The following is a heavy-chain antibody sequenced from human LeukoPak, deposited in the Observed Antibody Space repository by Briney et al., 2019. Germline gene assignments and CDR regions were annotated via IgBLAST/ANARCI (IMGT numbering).Heavy chain of an antibody. D-gene: IGHD5-12*01. CDR3: AKTSRGNSGYDSPFDY. CDR1: GFTFSTYA. CDR2: VRGTGSRT. V-gene: IGHV3-23*01. J-gene: IGHJ4*02. Sequence: PGRSLRLSCAASGFTFSTYAMSWVRQAPGKGLEWVSGVRGTGSRTDYADSVKGRFTMSRDNSKHTLYLQMNSLRAEDTAVYYCAKTSRGNSGYDSPFDYWGQGTLVTVSS.